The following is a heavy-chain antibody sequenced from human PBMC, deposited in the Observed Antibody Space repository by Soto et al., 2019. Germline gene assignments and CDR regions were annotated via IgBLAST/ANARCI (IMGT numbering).Heavy chain of an antibody. D-gene: IGHD2-21*02. V-gene: IGHV4-38-2*01. Sequence: LSLTCAVSGYSISSGYYWGWIRQPPGKGLEWIGSIYHSGSIYYNPSLKSRVSISVDTSKNHFSLKLSSVTAADTAVYYCARGKGHTGLNCFDPWGQGTLVTVSS. CDR3: ARGKGHTGLNCFDP. CDR2: IYHSGSI. J-gene: IGHJ5*02. CDR1: GYSISSGYY.